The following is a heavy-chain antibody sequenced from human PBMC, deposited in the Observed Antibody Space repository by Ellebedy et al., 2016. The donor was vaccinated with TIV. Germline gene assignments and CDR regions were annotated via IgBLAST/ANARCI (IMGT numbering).Heavy chain of an antibody. CDR3: ARERTYYDTSGPRRRAFDV. D-gene: IGHD3-22*01. Sequence: GESLKISCATSGFFFNNYGIHWVRQAPGKGLEWLVLISDDGTDKYYADSVKGRLTISRDNSKNSLFLQMNSLVPEDTAVYYCARERTYYDTSGPRRRAFDVWGQGTTVTVSS. V-gene: IGHV3-30*03. CDR2: ISDDGTDK. J-gene: IGHJ3*01. CDR1: GFFFNNYG.